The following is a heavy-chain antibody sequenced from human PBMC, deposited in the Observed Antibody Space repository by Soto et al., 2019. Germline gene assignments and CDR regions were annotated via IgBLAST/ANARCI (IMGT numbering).Heavy chain of an antibody. CDR2: INPSGGST. V-gene: IGHV1-46*01. Sequence: GASVKVSCKASGYTFTSYYMHWVRQAPGQGLEWMGIINPSGGSTSYAQKFQGRVTMTRDTSTSTVYMELSSLRSEDTAVYYCARDRCSSTSCDTYGMDFWGQGTTVTVSS. CDR1: GYTFTSYY. D-gene: IGHD2-2*01. J-gene: IGHJ6*02. CDR3: ARDRCSSTSCDTYGMDF.